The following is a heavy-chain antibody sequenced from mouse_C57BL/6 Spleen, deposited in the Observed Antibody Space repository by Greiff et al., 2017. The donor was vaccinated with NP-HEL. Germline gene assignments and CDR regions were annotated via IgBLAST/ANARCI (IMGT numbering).Heavy chain of an antibody. CDR2: IYPRSGNT. V-gene: IGHV1-81*01. CDR3: ARKELRLRQYFDY. D-gene: IGHD3-2*02. Sequence: QVQLQQSGAELARPGASVKLSCKASGYTFTSYGISWVKQRTGQGLEWIGEIYPRSGNTYYNEKFKGKATLTADKSSSTAYMELRSLTSEDSAVYFCARKELRLRQYFDYWGQGTTLTVSS. CDR1: GYTFTSYG. J-gene: IGHJ2*01.